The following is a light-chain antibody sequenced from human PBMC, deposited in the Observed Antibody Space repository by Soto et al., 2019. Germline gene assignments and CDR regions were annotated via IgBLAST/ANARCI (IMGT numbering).Light chain of an antibody. CDR3: QHYTSYGT. J-gene: IGKJ1*01. CDR1: QSIRNL. CDR2: HAS. Sequence: DRQMTQSPYTVHAAVRDRVTITCRASQSIRNLVAWEQQRPGKAPKILIYHASSLETGVPSRFSGSGYGTEFTLPMSSLQPDDFATYYCQHYTSYGTFGQGTKVDIK. V-gene: IGKV1-5*01.